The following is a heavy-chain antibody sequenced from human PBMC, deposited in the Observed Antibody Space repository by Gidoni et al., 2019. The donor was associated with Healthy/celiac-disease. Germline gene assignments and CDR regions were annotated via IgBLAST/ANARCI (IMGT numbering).Heavy chain of an antibody. CDR2: MNPNSGNT. D-gene: IGHD2-15*01. J-gene: IGHJ6*02. CDR1: GYTFTSYA. Sequence: QVQLVQSGAEVKKPGASVKVSCKASGYTFTSYAINWVRQATGQGLEWMGWMNPNSGNTGYAQKFQGRVTMTRNTSISTAYMELSSLRSEDTAVYYCAREIVVVVAATGRGRGYYYGMDVWGQGTTVTVSS. CDR3: AREIVVVVAATGRGRGYYYGMDV. V-gene: IGHV1-8*01.